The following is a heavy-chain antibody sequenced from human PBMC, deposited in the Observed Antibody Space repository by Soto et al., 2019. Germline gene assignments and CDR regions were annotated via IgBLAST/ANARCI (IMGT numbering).Heavy chain of an antibody. J-gene: IGHJ6*03. CDR1: GGTFSSYT. CDR2: IIPILGIA. D-gene: IGHD2-15*01. V-gene: IGHV1-69*02. Sequence: QVQLVQSGAEVKKPGSSVKVSCKASGGTFSSYTISWVRQAPGQGLEWMGRIIPILGIANYAQKFQGRVTITADKSTSAAYMELSSLRSEDTAVYYCARGYCSGGSCHDYYYYYYMEVWGKGTTVTVSS. CDR3: ARGYCSGGSCHDYYYYYYMEV.